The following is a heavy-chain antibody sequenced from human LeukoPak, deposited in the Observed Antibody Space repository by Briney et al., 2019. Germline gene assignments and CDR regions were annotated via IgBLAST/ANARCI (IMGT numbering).Heavy chain of an antibody. Sequence: SETLSLTCTVSGGSISSGGYYWSWIRQHLGKGLEWIGYIYYSGSTYYNPSFKSRVTISVDTSKNQFSLKLSSVTAADTAVYYCARDSIVGATWGQGTLVTVSS. J-gene: IGHJ4*02. CDR1: GGSISSGGYY. CDR3: ARDSIVGAT. D-gene: IGHD1-26*01. V-gene: IGHV4-31*03. CDR2: IYYSGST.